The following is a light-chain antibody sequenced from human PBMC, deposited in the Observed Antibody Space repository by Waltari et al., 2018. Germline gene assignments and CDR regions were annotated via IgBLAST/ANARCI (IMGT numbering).Light chain of an antibody. V-gene: IGKV3-20*01. Sequence: IVLTQSPGTLSLSPGARATLYCRASETFSRALAWYQQKPGQAPRLSIYGASTRAPGIPDRLGGSGSGTDFSLTISGLEPEDFAVYYCQHYVRLPATFGQGTKVEIK. CDR1: ETFSRA. CDR3: QHYVRLPAT. CDR2: GAS. J-gene: IGKJ1*01.